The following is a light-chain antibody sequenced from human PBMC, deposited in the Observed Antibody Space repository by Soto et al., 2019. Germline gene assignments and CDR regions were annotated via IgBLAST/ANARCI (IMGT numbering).Light chain of an antibody. CDR1: SSNIGNNY. V-gene: IGLV1-51*02. CDR3: GTWDSSLSAV. CDR2: ENN. Sequence: QSVLTQPPSVSAAPGQKVTISCSGSSSNIGNNYVSWYQQLPGTAPKLLIHENNKRPSGIPDRFSGSKSGTSATLGITGLQTGDEADYYCGTWDSSLSAVFGGGTKLTVL. J-gene: IGLJ3*02.